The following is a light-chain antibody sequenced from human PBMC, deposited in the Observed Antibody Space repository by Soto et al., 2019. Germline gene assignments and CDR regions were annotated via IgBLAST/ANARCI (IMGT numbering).Light chain of an antibody. CDR2: GAS. J-gene: IGKJ1*01. V-gene: IGKV3-20*01. CDR1: QSISSSY. CDR3: QQYGSSSWT. Sequence: EIMLTQSPGTLSFSPGKRATLSCRASQSISSSYLAWYQQRPGQAPRLLIYGASSRATGIPDRFSGSGSGTEFTLTISRLEPEDFAVYYCQQYGSSSWTFGQGTKVDIK.